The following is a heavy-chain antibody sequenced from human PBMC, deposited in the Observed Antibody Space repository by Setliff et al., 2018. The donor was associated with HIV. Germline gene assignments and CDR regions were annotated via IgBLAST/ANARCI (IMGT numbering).Heavy chain of an antibody. CDR2: ISAYSGNT. J-gene: IGHJ6*03. Sequence: GASVKVSCKASGYTFINNYIHWVRQAPGQGLEWMGWISAYSGNTNYAQKFQGRVTMTTDTSTSTAYMELRSLRSDDTAVYYCARDHYDILTGYYRDYYYMDVWGKGTTVTVSS. D-gene: IGHD3-9*01. CDR3: ARDHYDILTGYYRDYYYMDV. CDR1: GYTFINNY. V-gene: IGHV1-18*04.